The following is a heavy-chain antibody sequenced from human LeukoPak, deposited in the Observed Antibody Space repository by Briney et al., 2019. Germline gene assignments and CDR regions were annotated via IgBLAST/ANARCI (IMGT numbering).Heavy chain of an antibody. D-gene: IGHD2-2*01. J-gene: IGHJ6*02. V-gene: IGHV3-11*05. Sequence: LSLTCAVYGGSFSGYYWSWIRQAPGKGLEWVSYISSSSSYTNYADSVKGRFTISRDNAKNSLYLQMNSLRAEDTAVYYCARDLRYCSSTSCYGYYYYYYGMDVWGQGTTVTVSS. CDR2: ISSSSSYT. CDR3: ARDLRYCSSTSCYGYYYYYYGMDV. CDR1: GGSFSGYY.